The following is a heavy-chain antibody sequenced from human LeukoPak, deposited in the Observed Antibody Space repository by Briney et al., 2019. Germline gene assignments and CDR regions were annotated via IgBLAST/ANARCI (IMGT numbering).Heavy chain of an antibody. J-gene: IGHJ4*02. CDR3: ASSPAVAGTRAFDY. CDR2: ISYDGSNK. D-gene: IGHD6-19*01. CDR1: RFTFSNSA. V-gene: IGHV3-30-3*01. Sequence: GGSLRLSCAASRFTFSNSAMHWVRQAPDKGLEWVAVISYDGSNKYYTDSVKGRFSISRDNSKNTLYLQMNSLRAEDTAVYYCASSPAVAGTRAFDYWGQGTLVTVSS.